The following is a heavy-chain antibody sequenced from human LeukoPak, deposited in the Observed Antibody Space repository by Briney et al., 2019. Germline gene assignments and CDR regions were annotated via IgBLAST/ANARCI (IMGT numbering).Heavy chain of an antibody. D-gene: IGHD5-18*01. V-gene: IGHV3-33*01. CDR1: GFTFSSYG. J-gene: IGHJ3*02. CDR3: AREGYSYGYMAFDI. Sequence: GRSLRLSCAASGFTFSSYGMHWVRRAPGKGLERVAVIWYDGSNKYYADSVKGRFTISRDNSKNTLYLQMNSLRAEDTAVYYCAREGYSYGYMAFDIWGQGTMVTVSS. CDR2: IWYDGSNK.